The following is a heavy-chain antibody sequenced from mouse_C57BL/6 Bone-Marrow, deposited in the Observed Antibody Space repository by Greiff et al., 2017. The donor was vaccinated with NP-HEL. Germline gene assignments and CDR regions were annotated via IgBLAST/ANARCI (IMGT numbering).Heavy chain of an antibody. CDR3: AREGGTFYYFDY. CDR2: INYDGSST. Sequence: DVHLVESEGGLVQPGSSMKLSCTASGFTFSDYYMAWVRQVPEKGLEWVANINYDGSSTYYLDSLKSRFIISRDNAKNILYLQMSSLKSEDTATYYCAREGGTFYYFDYWGQGTTLTVSS. V-gene: IGHV5-16*01. J-gene: IGHJ2*01. CDR1: GFTFSDYY.